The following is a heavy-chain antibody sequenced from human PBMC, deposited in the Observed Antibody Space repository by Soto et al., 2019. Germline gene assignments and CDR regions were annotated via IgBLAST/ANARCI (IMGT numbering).Heavy chain of an antibody. CDR3: AKRGGYGSGSLGDH. J-gene: IGHJ4*02. CDR1: GFVFSTYA. D-gene: IGHD3-10*01. CDR2: ISGSGGTT. V-gene: IGHV3-23*01. Sequence: EVQLLESGGGLVQPGGSLRLSCAASGFVFSTYAMTWVRQAPGKGLEWVSAISGSGGTTYYADSVKGRFTISRDNSQYTLFLQMNNLRAEDTAVYYCAKRGGYGSGSLGDHWGQGTLVTVSS.